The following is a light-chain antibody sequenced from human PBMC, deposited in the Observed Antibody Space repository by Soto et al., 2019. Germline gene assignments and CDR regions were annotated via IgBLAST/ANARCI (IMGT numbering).Light chain of an antibody. CDR2: DAS. CDR1: QSISSW. J-gene: IGKJ4*01. CDR3: QQYNSYSPLT. Sequence: DIQMTQSPSTLSASVGDRVTITCRASQSISSWLAWYQQKPGKAPNLLIYDASSLESGVPSRFSGSGSGTQFTLTITSLQPDDFATYYCQQYNSYSPLTFGGGTKVDIK. V-gene: IGKV1-5*01.